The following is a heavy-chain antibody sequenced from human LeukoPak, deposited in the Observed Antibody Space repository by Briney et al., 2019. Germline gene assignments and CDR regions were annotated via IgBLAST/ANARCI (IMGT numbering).Heavy chain of an antibody. D-gene: IGHD3-10*01. CDR3: AKDRGVRGFYDAFDI. CDR1: GFTFSSYA. J-gene: IGHJ3*02. Sequence: GGSLRLSCAASGFTFSSYAMSWVRQAPGKGLEGVSAISGSGGSTYYADSVKGRFTISRDNSKNTLYLQMNSLRAEDTAVYYCAKDRGVRGFYDAFDIWGQGTMVTVSS. CDR2: ISGSGGST. V-gene: IGHV3-23*01.